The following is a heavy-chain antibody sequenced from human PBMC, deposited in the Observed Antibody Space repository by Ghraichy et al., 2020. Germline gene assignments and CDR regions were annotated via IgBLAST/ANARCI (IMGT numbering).Heavy chain of an antibody. CDR3: ARDLYYYDSSGYPDY. CDR2: ISSSSSYT. CDR1: GFTFSDYY. J-gene: IGHJ4*02. Sequence: GGSLRLSCAASGFTFSDYYMSWIRQAPGKGLEWVSYISSSSSYTNYADSVKGRFTISRDNAKNSLYLQMNSLRAEDTAVYYCARDLYYYDSSGYPDYWGQGTLVTVSS. V-gene: IGHV3-11*06. D-gene: IGHD3-22*01.